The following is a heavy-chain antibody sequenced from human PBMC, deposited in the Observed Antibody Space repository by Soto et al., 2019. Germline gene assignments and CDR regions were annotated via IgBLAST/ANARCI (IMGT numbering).Heavy chain of an antibody. J-gene: IGHJ4*02. D-gene: IGHD1-26*01. V-gene: IGHV3-15*05. CDR1: GFSFRTTW. CDR2: IKSKSAGETT. Sequence: GGSLRLSCAASGFSFRTTWMAWVRQAPGKGLEWVGRIKSKSAGETTDYADPVKGRFTISRDDSKDTLYLHMDSLETGDTAVYYCSTGSTFSGSVFDYWGPGTLVTVSS. CDR3: STGSTFSGSVFDY.